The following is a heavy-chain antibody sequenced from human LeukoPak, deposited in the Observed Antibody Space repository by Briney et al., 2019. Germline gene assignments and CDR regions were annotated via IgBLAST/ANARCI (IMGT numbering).Heavy chain of an antibody. D-gene: IGHD3-3*02. J-gene: IGHJ5*02. CDR3: ARLRGHSFDP. Sequence: SETLSLTCSFSGDSISSYYWSWIRQPPGKGLEWIGYIYYSGSTNYNPSLKSRVTISVDTSKNQFSLKLSSMTAADTAVYYCARLRGHSFDPWGQGTLVTVSS. CDR1: GDSISSYY. CDR2: IYYSGST. V-gene: IGHV4-59*01.